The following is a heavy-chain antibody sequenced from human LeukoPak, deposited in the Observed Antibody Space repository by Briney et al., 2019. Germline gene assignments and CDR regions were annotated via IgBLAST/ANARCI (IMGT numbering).Heavy chain of an antibody. CDR1: GFTFSSYA. J-gene: IGHJ4*02. D-gene: IGHD2-15*01. V-gene: IGHV3-23*01. CDR2: ISGSGGST. Sequence: GGSLRLSCAASGFTFSSYAISWVRQAPGKGLEWVSAISGSGGSTYYADSVKGRFTISRDNSKNTLYVQMNSLRAEDTAVYYCAKTPRYCSGGSCYGGYFDYWGQGTLVTVSS. CDR3: AKTPRYCSGGSCYGGYFDY.